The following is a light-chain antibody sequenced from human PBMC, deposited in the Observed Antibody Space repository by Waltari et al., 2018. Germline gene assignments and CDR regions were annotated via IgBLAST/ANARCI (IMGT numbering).Light chain of an antibody. CDR3: AAWDDSLSGVV. J-gene: IGLJ2*01. CDR1: SSNIGSNY. CDR2: KNN. Sequence: QSVLTQPPSASGTPGQRVTISCSGSSSNIGSNYVYWYQQLPGTAPKLLIYKNNQRPSGVPDRFSGAKSGTSVSLAISGLRSEDEADYSCAAWDDSLSGVVFGGGTKLTVL. V-gene: IGLV1-47*01.